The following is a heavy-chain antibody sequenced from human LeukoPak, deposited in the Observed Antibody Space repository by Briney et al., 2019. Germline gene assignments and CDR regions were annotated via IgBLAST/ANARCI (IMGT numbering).Heavy chain of an antibody. Sequence: PGGSLRLSCAASGFTFSGYSMNWVRQAPGKWLEWVSSISSSSSYIYYADSVKGRFTISRDNAKNSLYLQMNSLRAEDTAVYYCAPDIVVVPAATLDTVTIVGTNWFDPWGQGTLVTVSS. CDR3: APDIVVVPAATLDTVTIVGTNWFDP. J-gene: IGHJ5*02. D-gene: IGHD2-2*01. CDR2: ISSSSSYI. V-gene: IGHV3-21*01. CDR1: GFTFSGYS.